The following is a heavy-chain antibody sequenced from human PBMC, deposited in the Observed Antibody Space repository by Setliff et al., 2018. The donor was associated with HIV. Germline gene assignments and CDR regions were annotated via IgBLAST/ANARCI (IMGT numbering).Heavy chain of an antibody. V-gene: IGHV1-18*01. CDR2: ISGYSGHT. Sequence: ASVKVSCKTSGYTFSDYDVAWVRQAPGQGLEWMGWISGYSGHTSYAQNFQGRVTITTDTPTKTAYLEMRGLRSDDTAIYYCAREHGTSWPYFDFWGQGTLVTVSS. J-gene: IGHJ4*02. CDR1: GYTFSDYD. CDR3: AREHGTSWPYFDF.